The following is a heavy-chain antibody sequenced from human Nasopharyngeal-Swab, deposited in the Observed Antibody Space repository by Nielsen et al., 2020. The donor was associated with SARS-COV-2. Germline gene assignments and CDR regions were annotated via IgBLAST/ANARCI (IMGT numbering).Heavy chain of an antibody. J-gene: IGHJ6*04. V-gene: IGHV4-34*01. CDR2: INHSGST. Sequence: SETLSLTCAVYGGSFSGYYWSWTRQPPEKGLEWIGEINHSGSTNYNPSLKSRVTISVDTSKNHFSLKLSSVTAADTAVYYCAREARAGVVVAATVDVWGKGTTVTVSS. D-gene: IGHD2-15*01. CDR3: AREARAGVVVAATVDV. CDR1: GGSFSGYY.